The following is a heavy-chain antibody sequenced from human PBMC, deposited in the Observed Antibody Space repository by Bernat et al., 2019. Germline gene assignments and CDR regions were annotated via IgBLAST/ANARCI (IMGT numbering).Heavy chain of an antibody. CDR3: AKVRSQWLVNSWRRAAFDI. J-gene: IGHJ3*02. Sequence: EVQLVESGGGLVQPGGSLRLSCAASGFTFSSYAMSWVRQAPGKGLEWVSAIRGIGGSAYYADSVKGRFTISRDNSKNTLYLQMNSLRDEDTAVYYCAKVRSQWLVNSWRRAAFDIWGQGTMVTVSS. CDR2: IRGIGGSA. CDR1: GFTFSSYA. D-gene: IGHD6-19*01. V-gene: IGHV3-23*04.